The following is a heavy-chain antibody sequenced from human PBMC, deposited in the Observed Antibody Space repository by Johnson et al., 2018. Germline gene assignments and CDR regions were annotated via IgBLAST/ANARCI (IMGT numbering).Heavy chain of an antibody. CDR2: INSDGNTT. CDR3: ARGRYYAMDV. CDR1: GFTFSNFW. J-gene: IGHJ6*02. Sequence: VQLQESGGALVQPGGSLRLSCAASGFTFSNFWMHWVRQAPGKGLVWVSRINSDGNTTGYADSVKGRFTISRDTAKNTLYLQMNRLRAEDTAVYYCARGRYYAMDVWGQGTTVTVSS. V-gene: IGHV3-74*01.